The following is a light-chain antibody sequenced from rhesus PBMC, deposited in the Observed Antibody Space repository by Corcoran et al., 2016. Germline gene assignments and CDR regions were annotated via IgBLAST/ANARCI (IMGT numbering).Light chain of an antibody. CDR2: AAP. CDR3: QQYDDLPLA. CDR1: QGINKE. Sequence: DIQMTQSPSSLSVSVGDRVTVTCRASQGINKESSWYQQKTGKAPTLLIYAAPRLQTGVSSRFSGSGCGTDYTLTISSLQTKDVATYYGQQYDDLPLAFGGGTKVEIK. J-gene: IGKJ4*01. V-gene: IGKV1-94*01.